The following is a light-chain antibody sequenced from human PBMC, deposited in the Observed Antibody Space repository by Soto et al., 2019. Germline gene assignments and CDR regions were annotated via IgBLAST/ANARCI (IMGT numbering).Light chain of an antibody. CDR2: DAS. J-gene: IGKJ5*01. CDR3: QQRSNWPIT. V-gene: IGKV3-11*01. CDR1: QSVSGY. Sequence: ERVLTQSPATLSVSPGERATLSCRASQSVSGYLAWYQQKPGQAPRLLIYDASNRATGIPARFSGSGSGTDFTLTISSLEPEDCAVYYCQQRSNWPITFGQGTLLEI.